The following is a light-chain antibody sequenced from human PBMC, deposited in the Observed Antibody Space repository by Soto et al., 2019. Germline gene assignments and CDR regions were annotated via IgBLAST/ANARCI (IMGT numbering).Light chain of an antibody. CDR2: AAS. CDR1: QDITNS. J-gene: IGKJ1*01. CDR3: PQSYSTPPWT. Sequence: DIQMTQSPSSLSASVGDRVSITCRATQDITNSLAWYQQKPGKVPKLLIYAASTLQSGVPSRFSGSGSGTDCTSTISSLQSEDVAAYYCPQSYSTPPWTFGQGTKVEIK. V-gene: IGKV1-27*01.